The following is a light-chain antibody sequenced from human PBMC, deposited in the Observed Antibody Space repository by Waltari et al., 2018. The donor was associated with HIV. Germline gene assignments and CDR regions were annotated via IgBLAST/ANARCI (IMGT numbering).Light chain of an antibody. CDR3: SSYTSSSTLYV. J-gene: IGLJ1*01. V-gene: IGLV2-14*01. Sequence: QSALTQPASVPGSPGQSITISCPGTSSDIGDYDYVSWYQQHPGKAPKLMIYGVTNRPSGVSNRFSGSKSGNTASLTISGLQAEDEADYYCSSYTSSSTLYVFGTGTKVTVL. CDR2: GVT. CDR1: SSDIGDYDY.